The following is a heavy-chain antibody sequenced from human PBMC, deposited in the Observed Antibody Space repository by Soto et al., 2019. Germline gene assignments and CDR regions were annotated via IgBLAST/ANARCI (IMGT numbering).Heavy chain of an antibody. CDR2: ISGTSVYI. CDR1: GFTFSNYN. V-gene: IGHV3-21*01. CDR3: AREGALKPFSS. J-gene: IGHJ5*02. Sequence: GGSLRLSCVVSGFTFSNYNMNWVRQAPGKGLEWVSHISGTSVYIHYADSVKGRFTITRDNAKNSVYLQMDSLRVEDTAVYYCAREGALKPFSSWGQGALVTVSS.